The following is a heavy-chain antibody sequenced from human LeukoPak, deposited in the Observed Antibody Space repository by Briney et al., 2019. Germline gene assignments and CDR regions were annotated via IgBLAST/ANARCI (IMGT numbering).Heavy chain of an antibody. CDR3: ARGGTYYDILTGYSRFDY. D-gene: IGHD3-9*01. CDR2: IYYSGST. V-gene: IGHV4-30-4*01. Sequence: SQTLSLTCTVSGGSINRADYYGSWIRQPPGKGLEWIGYIYYSGSTSYNPSLKSRVTISLDTSKYQFSLKLSSVTAADTAVYYCARGGTYYDILTGYSRFDYWGQGTLVTVSS. CDR1: GGSINRADYY. J-gene: IGHJ4*02.